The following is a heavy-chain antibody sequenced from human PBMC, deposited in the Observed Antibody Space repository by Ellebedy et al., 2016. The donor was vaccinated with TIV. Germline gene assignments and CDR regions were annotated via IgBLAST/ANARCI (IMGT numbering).Heavy chain of an antibody. J-gene: IGHJ4*02. V-gene: IGHV1-2*02. CDR3: ARDGACGGDCYGDNY. Sequence: AASVKVSCKASGYTFTGYYIHWVRQAPGQGLEWMGWINPKNGGTNYAQKFQGRVTMTRDTSISTAYMELSWLRSDDTAMYYCARDGACGGDCYGDNYWGQGSLVTVSS. D-gene: IGHD2-21*02. CDR1: GYTFTGYY. CDR2: INPKNGGT.